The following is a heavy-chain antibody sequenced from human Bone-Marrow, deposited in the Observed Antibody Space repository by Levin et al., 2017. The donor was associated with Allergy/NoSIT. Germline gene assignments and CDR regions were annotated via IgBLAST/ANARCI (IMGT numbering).Heavy chain of an antibody. CDR3: ARHFGGHFDY. Sequence: KVSCKTSGYTFASYWLGWVRQMPGKGPEWIGSIYPGDSDTTYSPSVRGQGSVSADKSIDNAYLQWTSLKASDSAIYSCARHFGGHFDYWGQGTQVTVSS. V-gene: IGHV5-51*01. J-gene: IGHJ4*02. D-gene: IGHD3-16*01. CDR1: GYTFASYW. CDR2: IYPGDSDT.